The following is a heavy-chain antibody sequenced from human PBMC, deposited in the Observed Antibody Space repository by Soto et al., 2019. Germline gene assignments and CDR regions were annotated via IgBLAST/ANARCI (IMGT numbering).Heavy chain of an antibody. J-gene: IGHJ4*02. Sequence: SLRLSCVASGFTFDDYVMHWVRQAPGKGLEWVSGISWNSGSIDYADSVKGRFTISRDNAKNSLLLQMNSLRAEDTALYYCAKDKSGYPPYYFDYWGQGTRVTVS. CDR1: GFTFDDYV. CDR3: AKDKSGYPPYYFDY. CDR2: ISWNSGSI. D-gene: IGHD3-22*01. V-gene: IGHV3-9*01.